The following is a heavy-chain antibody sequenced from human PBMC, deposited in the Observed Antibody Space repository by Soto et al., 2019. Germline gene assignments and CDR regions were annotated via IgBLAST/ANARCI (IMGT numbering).Heavy chain of an antibody. CDR1: GGSFSGYY. CDR2: INHSGST. Sequence: PSETLSLTCAVYGGSFSGYYWSWIRQPPGKGLEWIGEINHSGSTNYNPSLKSRVTISVDTSKNQFSLKLSSVTAADTAVYYCARGTMIVVVITRFDYYYGMDVWGQGTTVTVSS. V-gene: IGHV4-34*01. CDR3: ARGTMIVVVITRFDYYYGMDV. D-gene: IGHD3-22*01. J-gene: IGHJ6*02.